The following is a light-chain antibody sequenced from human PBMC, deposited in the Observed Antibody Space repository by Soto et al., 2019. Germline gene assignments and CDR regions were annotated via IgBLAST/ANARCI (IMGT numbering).Light chain of an antibody. CDR1: QSVSSN. CDR2: GAS. V-gene: IGKV3-15*01. Sequence: EIVMTQSPATLSVSPGERATLSCRASQSVSSNLAWYQQKPGQAPRLLIYGASTRATGIPARFSGSGSGTEFTLPISSLQSEDFAVYYCQQYNNWPPYTFGQGTNLEIK. J-gene: IGKJ2*01. CDR3: QQYNNWPPYT.